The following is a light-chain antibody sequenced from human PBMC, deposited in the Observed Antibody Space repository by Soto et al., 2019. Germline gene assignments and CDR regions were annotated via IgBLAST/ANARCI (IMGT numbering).Light chain of an antibody. J-gene: IGLJ1*01. CDR3: TSYTGDDFTFV. CDR2: EVS. V-gene: IGLV2-8*01. CDR1: SSDIGGYDF. Sequence: QSALTQPPSASASPGQSVTISCTGTSSDIGGYDFVSWYQQHPGRAPKLIIFEVSKRPLGVPDRFSGSKSGNTASLIVSGLQPDDEAEYHCTSYTGDDFTFVFGTGTKLTVL.